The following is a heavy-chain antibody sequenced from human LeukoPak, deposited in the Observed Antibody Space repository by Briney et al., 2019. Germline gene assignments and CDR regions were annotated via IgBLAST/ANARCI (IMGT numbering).Heavy chain of an antibody. CDR2: IIDSGSNT. J-gene: IGHJ4*02. V-gene: IGHV3-23*01. Sequence: GGSLRLSCAASRFTFSSYAMSWVRQAPGKGLEWVSGIIDSGSNTYHADSVKGRFTISRDNSKNTLYLQVNSLRAEDTAIYYCAKDRGSGWIRGFDYWGQGTLVTVSS. CDR1: RFTFSSYA. D-gene: IGHD6-19*01. CDR3: AKDRGSGWIRGFDY.